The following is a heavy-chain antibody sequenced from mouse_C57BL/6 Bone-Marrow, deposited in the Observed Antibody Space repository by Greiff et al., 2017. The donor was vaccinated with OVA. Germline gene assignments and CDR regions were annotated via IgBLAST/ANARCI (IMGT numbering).Heavy chain of an antibody. CDR2: IVPSDSYT. D-gene: IGHD1-1*01. J-gene: IGHJ1*03. CDR1: GYTFTSYW. CDR3: AREAYYYGIYCYFCV. V-gene: IGHV1-69*01. Sequence: QDQLLQSGAELVMPGASVKLSCQASGYTFTSYWMLWVKQRPEQGLEWIGEIVPSDSYTNYNQKVKGKSTLTVDKSSSTAYMQLSSLRSEDSAVYYCAREAYYYGIYCYFCVWGTVTTVTVSS.